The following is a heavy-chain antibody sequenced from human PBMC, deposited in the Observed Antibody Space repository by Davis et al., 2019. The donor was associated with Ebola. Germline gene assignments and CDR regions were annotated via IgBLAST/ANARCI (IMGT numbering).Heavy chain of an antibody. CDR1: GYTFTSYD. CDR2: MNSNSGNT. CDR3: ARVSSPYYYYGMDV. Sequence: ASVKVSCKASGYTFTSYDINWVRQAPGQGLEWMGWMNSNSGNTGYAQKFQGRVTMTRNTSISTAYMELSSLRSEDTAVYYCARVSSPYYYYGMDVWGQGTTVTVSS. D-gene: IGHD6-13*01. V-gene: IGHV1-8*01. J-gene: IGHJ6*02.